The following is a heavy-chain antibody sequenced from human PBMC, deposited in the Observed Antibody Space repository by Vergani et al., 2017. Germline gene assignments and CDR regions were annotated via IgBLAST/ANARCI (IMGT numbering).Heavy chain of an antibody. J-gene: IGHJ3*01. V-gene: IGHV3-23*01. D-gene: IGHD2-2*01. CDR2: IKNTGGST. CDR3: AKVCGSTSCPYGGGAFDV. Sequence: EVQLLQSEGAVVQPGGSLRLSCVASGFTFSSHAMSWVRQGHGQGLEWVSSIKNTGGSTYYADSVKGRFTISRDNSKNTLYLQMTDLRAEDTATYYCAKVCGSTSCPYGGGAFDVGGHGTMVTVSS. CDR1: GFTFSSHA.